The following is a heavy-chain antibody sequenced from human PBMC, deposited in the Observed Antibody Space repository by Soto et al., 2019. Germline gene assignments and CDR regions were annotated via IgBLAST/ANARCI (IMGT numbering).Heavy chain of an antibody. CDR1: GFTVSSDY. D-gene: IGHD2-2*01. CDR3: ARVSVAGCSSTSCLNWYFDL. Sequence: EVQLVASGGGLIQPGRSLRLSCAASGFTVSSDYMSWVRQAPGKGLEWVSLIYSGGSTYYADSVKGRFTISRDNSKNKLYLQMNSLRAEDTAVYYCARVSVAGCSSTSCLNWYFDLWGRGTLVTVSS. J-gene: IGHJ2*01. CDR2: IYSGGST. V-gene: IGHV3-53*01.